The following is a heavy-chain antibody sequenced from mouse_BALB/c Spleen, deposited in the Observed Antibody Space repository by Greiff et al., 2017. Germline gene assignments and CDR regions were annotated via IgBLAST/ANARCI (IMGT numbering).Heavy chain of an antibody. CDR3: ARDKDWYFDV. J-gene: IGHJ1*01. V-gene: IGHV1-69*02. Sequence: QVQLQQPGAELVKPGAPVKLSCKASGYTFTSYWMNWVKQRPGRGLEWIGRIDPSDSETHYNQKFKDKATLTVDKSSSTAYIQLSSLTSEDSAVYYCARDKDWYFDVWGAGTTVTVSS. CDR2: IDPSDSET. CDR1: GYTFTSYW.